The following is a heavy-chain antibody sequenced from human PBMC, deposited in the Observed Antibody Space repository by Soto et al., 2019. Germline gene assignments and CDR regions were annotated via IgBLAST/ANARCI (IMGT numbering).Heavy chain of an antibody. CDR2: IIPIFGTA. Sequence: QVQLVQSGAEVKKPGSSVKVSCKASGGTFSSYAISWVRQAPGQGLEWMGGIIPIFGTANYAQKFQGRVTITADESTSTAYMELSSLRAEDTAVYYCARVRDYGGNSLVGYCDYWGQGTLVTVSS. CDR1: GGTFSSYA. V-gene: IGHV1-69*01. D-gene: IGHD4-17*01. J-gene: IGHJ4*02. CDR3: ARVRDYGGNSLVGYCDY.